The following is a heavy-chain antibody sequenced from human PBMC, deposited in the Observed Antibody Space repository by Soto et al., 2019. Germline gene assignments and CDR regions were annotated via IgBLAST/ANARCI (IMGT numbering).Heavy chain of an antibody. D-gene: IGHD3-10*01. J-gene: IGHJ3*01. CDR1: GFTIRNYA. CDR2: ISGSSDRT. CDR3: EGSGT. V-gene: IGHV3-23*01. Sequence: EVQVLESGGDLVQPGGSLRLSCAASGFTIRNYAMSWVRQAPGKALEWVSGISGSSDRTYYADSVKGRFTISKDTSSNTLYLQMNSLRVKDTAVYQCEGSGTWGQGTMVTVSS.